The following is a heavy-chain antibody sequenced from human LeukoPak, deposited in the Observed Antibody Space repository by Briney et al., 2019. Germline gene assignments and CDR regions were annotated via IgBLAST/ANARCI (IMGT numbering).Heavy chain of an antibody. CDR1: GFTFSSYE. J-gene: IGHJ3*02. D-gene: IGHD6-19*01. CDR3: AREAPYSSGLSGAFDI. CDR2: ISSSGSTI. Sequence: GGSLRLSCAASGFTFSSYEMNWVRQAPGKGLEWVSYISSSGSTIYYAGSVKGRFTISRDNAKNSLYLQMNSLRAEDTAVYYCAREAPYSSGLSGAFDIWGQGTMVTVSS. V-gene: IGHV3-48*03.